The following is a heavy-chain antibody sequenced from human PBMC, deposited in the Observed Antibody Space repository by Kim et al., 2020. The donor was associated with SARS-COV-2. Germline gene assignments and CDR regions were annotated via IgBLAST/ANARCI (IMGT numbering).Heavy chain of an antibody. CDR1: GFTFSDYY. CDR3: ARSKWLRSYSRNYYYYGMDV. J-gene: IGHJ6*02. Sequence: GGSLRLSCAASGFTFSDYYMSWIRQAPGKGLEWVSYISSSSSYTNYADSVKGRFTISRDNAKNSLYLQMNSLRAEDTAVYYCARSKWLRSYSRNYYYYGMDVWGQGTTVTVSS. D-gene: IGHD5-12*01. CDR2: ISSSSSYT. V-gene: IGHV3-11*06.